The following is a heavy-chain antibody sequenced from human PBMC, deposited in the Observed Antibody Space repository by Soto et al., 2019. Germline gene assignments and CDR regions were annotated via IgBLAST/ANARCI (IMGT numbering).Heavy chain of an antibody. Sequence: QVQLQQWGAGLLKPSETLSLTCAVSGGSLSDYYWPWIRQSPGKGLEWIGEIHPSGSTNYNPSLRSLVTISLYTSKNQLSLKLTSPTAADTAVYYCARGRDAYKVRHVWGHGTTVTVSS. V-gene: IGHV4-34*01. CDR1: GGSLSDYY. J-gene: IGHJ6*02. D-gene: IGHD1-1*01. CDR3: ARGRDAYKVRHV. CDR2: IHPSGST.